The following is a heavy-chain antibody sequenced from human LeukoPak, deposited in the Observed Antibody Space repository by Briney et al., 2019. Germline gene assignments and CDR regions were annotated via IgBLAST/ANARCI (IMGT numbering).Heavy chain of an antibody. CDR2: ISKDGSDK. Sequence: PGGSLRLSCAASGFTFSSYPMHWVRQAPGKGLEWVSVISKDGSDKHFADPVKGRFTISRDNSKNTLYLEMNSLRAEDTAVYYCARAFSSGWYYWGQGTLVTVSS. V-gene: IGHV3-30-3*01. J-gene: IGHJ4*02. CDR3: ARAFSSGWYY. D-gene: IGHD6-19*01. CDR1: GFTFSSYP.